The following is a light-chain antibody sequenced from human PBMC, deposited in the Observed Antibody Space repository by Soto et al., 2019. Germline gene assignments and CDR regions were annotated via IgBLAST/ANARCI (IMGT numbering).Light chain of an antibody. CDR3: SSYAGNKNVV. V-gene: IGLV2-8*01. J-gene: IGLJ2*01. CDR1: SSDVGGYTY. Sequence: QSVLTQPPSASGSPGQSVTISCTGTSSDVGGYTYVSWYQQRPGKAPKLIIYEVSERPSGVPDRFSGSKSGNTASLAVSGLQAADEADYYCSSYAGNKNVVFGGGTKLTVL. CDR2: EVS.